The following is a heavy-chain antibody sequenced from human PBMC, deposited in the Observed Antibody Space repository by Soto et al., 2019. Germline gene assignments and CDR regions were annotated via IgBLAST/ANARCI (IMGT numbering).Heavy chain of an antibody. D-gene: IGHD2-15*01. J-gene: IGHJ5*02. V-gene: IGHV3-30*18. CDR2: ISYDGSNK. CDR1: GFTFSSYG. CDR3: AKDDPDIVVVVAATQNWFDP. Sequence: QVQLVESGGGVVQPGRSLRLSCAASGFTFSSYGMHWVRQAPGKGLEWVAVISYDGSNKYYADSVKGRFTISRDNSKNTLYPQMNSLRAQDTAVYYCAKDDPDIVVVVAATQNWFDPWGQGTLVTVSS.